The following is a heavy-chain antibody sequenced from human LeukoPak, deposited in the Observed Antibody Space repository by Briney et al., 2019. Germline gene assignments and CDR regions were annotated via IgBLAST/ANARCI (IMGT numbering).Heavy chain of an antibody. J-gene: IGHJ4*02. CDR1: GFTFSSYE. D-gene: IGHD6-6*01. CDR2: ISSSGSTI. CDR3: ARGLYSSSARIGY. V-gene: IGHV3-48*03. Sequence: PGGSLRLSCAASGFTFSSYEMNWVRQAPGKGLEWVSYISSSGSTIYYADSVKGRFTISGDNAKNSLYLLMNSLRAEDTAVYYCARGLYSSSARIGYWGQGTLVTVSS.